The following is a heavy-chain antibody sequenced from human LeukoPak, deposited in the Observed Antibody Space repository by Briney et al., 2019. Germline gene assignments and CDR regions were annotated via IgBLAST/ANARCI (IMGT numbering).Heavy chain of an antibody. CDR3: AGGSLRFLEWLAYMDV. J-gene: IGHJ6*03. CDR1: GLTFSSYS. D-gene: IGHD3-3*01. V-gene: IGHV3-21*01. Sequence: KPGGSLRLSCAASGLTFSSYSMNWVRQAPGKGLEWVSSISSSSSYIYYADSVKGRFTISRDNAKNSLYLQMNSLRAEDTAVYYCAGGSLRFLEWLAYMDVWGKGTTVTVSS. CDR2: ISSSSSYI.